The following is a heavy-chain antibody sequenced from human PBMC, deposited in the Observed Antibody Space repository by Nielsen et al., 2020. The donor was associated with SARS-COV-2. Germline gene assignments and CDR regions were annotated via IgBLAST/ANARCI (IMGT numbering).Heavy chain of an antibody. CDR1: GFSFSSHA. D-gene: IGHD6-6*01. Sequence: GESLKISCVGSGFSFSSHAMHWVRQAPGKGLEWMTIISYDGSNEHYAESVKGRFTISRDNSKNTVYLLLNSLKPEDTAIYYCARETPDYSSSFVDYWGQGTLVTVSS. V-gene: IGHV3-30-3*01. J-gene: IGHJ4*02. CDR2: ISYDGSNE. CDR3: ARETPDYSSSFVDY.